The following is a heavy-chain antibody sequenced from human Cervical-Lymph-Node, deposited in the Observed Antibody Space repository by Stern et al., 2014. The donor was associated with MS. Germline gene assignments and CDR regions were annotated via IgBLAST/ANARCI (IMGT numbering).Heavy chain of an antibody. J-gene: IGHJ4*02. D-gene: IGHD4-23*01. CDR3: ARPIYYGDNYYYFDN. CDR2: IYPGDSDA. V-gene: IGHV5-51*01. Sequence: EVQLVESGAEVKKPGESLKISCKVSGYTFTSYWIGWVRQIPGKGLEWMAIIYPGDSDARYSPSFQGQVTISADKSTTTAYLQWSSLRASDTAMYYCARPIYYGDNYYYFDNWGQGTLVTVSS. CDR1: GYTFTSYW.